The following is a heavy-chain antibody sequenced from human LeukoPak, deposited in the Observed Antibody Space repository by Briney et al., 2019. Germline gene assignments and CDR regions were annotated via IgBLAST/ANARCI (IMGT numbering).Heavy chain of an antibody. V-gene: IGHV1-18*01. CDR1: GYTFTSYD. CDR3: ARTLKGDFWSGYDNFDY. Sequence: ASVKVSCKASGYTFTSYDISWVRQAPGQGLEWMGWISAYDGNTNYAQKLQGRVTMTTDTSTSTAYMELRSLRSDDTAVYYCARTLKGDFWSGYDNFDYWGQGTLVTVSS. J-gene: IGHJ4*02. CDR2: ISAYDGNT. D-gene: IGHD3-3*01.